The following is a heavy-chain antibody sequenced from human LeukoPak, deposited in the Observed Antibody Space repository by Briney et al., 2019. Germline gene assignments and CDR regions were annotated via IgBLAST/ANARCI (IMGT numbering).Heavy chain of an antibody. Sequence: GRSLRLSCAASGFTFSSYWMHWVRQAPGKGLVWVSRINSDGSSTSYADSVKGRFTISRDNAKNTLYLQMNSLRAEDTAVYYCARGGVVVPAAPPKTYYYGMDVWGKGTTVTVSS. CDR3: ARGGVVVPAAPPKTYYYGMDV. CDR1: GFTFSSYW. V-gene: IGHV3-74*01. D-gene: IGHD2-2*01. J-gene: IGHJ6*04. CDR2: INSDGSST.